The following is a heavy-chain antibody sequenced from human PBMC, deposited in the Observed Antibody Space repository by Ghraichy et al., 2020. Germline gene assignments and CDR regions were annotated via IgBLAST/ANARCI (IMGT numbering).Heavy chain of an antibody. CDR3: ARDVYSYGKGAGMDV. D-gene: IGHD5-18*01. CDR1: GGSISSGDYY. J-gene: IGHJ6*02. Sequence: SETLSLTCTVSGGSISSGDYYWSWIRQPPGKGLEWIGYIYYSGSTYYNPSLKSRVTISVDTSKNQFSLKLSSVTAADTAVYYCARDVYSYGKGAGMDVWGQGTTVTVSS. V-gene: IGHV4-30-4*01. CDR2: IYYSGST.